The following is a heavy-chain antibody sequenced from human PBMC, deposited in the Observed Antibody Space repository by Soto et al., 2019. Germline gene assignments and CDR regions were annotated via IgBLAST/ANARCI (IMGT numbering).Heavy chain of an antibody. V-gene: IGHV4-4*07. J-gene: IGHJ4*02. CDR3: ARDGVVYAIECHFDY. D-gene: IGHD2-8*02. CDR2: IYTRGST. CDR1: GGSIRSYY. Sequence: QVQLQESGPGLVKPSETLSLTCTVSGGSIRSYYWSWIRQTAGQGLEWIGLIYTRGSTHYSPSLKSRVTISVDTSKNQFSLKLSSVTAADTAVYYCARDGVVYAIECHFDYWGQGTLVTVSS.